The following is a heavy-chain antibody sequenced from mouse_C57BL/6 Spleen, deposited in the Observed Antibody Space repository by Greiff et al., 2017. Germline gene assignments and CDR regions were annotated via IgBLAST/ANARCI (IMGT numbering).Heavy chain of an antibody. D-gene: IGHD1-1*01. V-gene: IGHV1-64*01. J-gene: IGHJ4*01. CDR3: ARSTVVAYYAMDY. CDR2: IHPNSGST. Sequence: VQLQQPGAELVKPGASVKLSCKASGYTFTSYWMHWVKQRPGQGLEWIGMIHPNSGSTNYNEKFKSKATLTVDKSSSTAYMQLSSLTSEDSEVYYCARSTVVAYYAMDYWGQGTSVTVSS. CDR1: GYTFTSYW.